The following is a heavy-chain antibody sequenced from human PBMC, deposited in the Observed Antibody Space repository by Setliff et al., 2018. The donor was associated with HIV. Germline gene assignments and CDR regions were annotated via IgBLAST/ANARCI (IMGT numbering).Heavy chain of an antibody. D-gene: IGHD6-19*01. V-gene: IGHV4-39*01. Sequence: PSETLSLTCTVSGGSIGIRSYFWGWIRQPPGKGLEWIGSVYSSGSTYYNPSLKSRVTVSVDTSKYQFSLRLSSVTVADTAVYYCASGQWLEHAFDIWGQGTVVTVSS. CDR1: GGSIGIRSYF. CDR2: VYSSGST. J-gene: IGHJ3*02. CDR3: ASGQWLEHAFDI.